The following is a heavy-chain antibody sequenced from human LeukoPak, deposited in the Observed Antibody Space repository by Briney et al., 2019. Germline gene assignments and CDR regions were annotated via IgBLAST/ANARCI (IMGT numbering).Heavy chain of an antibody. D-gene: IGHD3-22*01. CDR3: VKLTQSYCDSGSDY. CDR2: ISSNGGST. V-gene: IGHV3-23*01. Sequence: GRSLRLSCAASGFTFSSYAMTWVRQAPGKGLEWVSSISSNGGSTYYADSVKGRFTISRDNSKNTLHLQMNSLRAEDMAIYYCVKLTQSYCDSGSDYWGQGTLVTVSS. CDR1: GFTFSSYA. J-gene: IGHJ4*02.